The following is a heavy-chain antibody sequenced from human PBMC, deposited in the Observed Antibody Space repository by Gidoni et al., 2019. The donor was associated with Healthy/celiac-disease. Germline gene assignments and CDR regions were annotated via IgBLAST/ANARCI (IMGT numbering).Heavy chain of an antibody. CDR1: GFTVSSNY. Sequence: EVQLVESGGGLIQPGGSLRLSCAASGFTVSSNYMSWVRQAPGKGLEWVSVIYSGGSTYYADSVKGRFTISRDNSKNTLYLQMNSLRAEDTAVYYCARVGTWIQLWGYFDYWGQGTLVTVSS. V-gene: IGHV3-53*01. CDR2: IYSGGST. J-gene: IGHJ4*02. D-gene: IGHD5-18*01. CDR3: ARVGTWIQLWGYFDY.